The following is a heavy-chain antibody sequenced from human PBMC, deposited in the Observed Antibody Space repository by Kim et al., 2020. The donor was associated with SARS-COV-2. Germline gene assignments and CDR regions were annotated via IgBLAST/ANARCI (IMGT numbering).Heavy chain of an antibody. J-gene: IGHJ6*02. V-gene: IGHV4-31*03. D-gene: IGHD3-10*01. CDR2: IYYSGST. CDR1: GGSISSGGYY. CDR3: ARVDDSAYYYGVDV. Sequence: SETLSLTCTVSGGSISSGGYYWSWIRQHPGKGLEWIGYIYYSGSTYYNPSLKSRVTMSVDTSKNQFSLKMSSVTVADTAVYYCARVDDSAYYYGVDVWGHGTTGTVS.